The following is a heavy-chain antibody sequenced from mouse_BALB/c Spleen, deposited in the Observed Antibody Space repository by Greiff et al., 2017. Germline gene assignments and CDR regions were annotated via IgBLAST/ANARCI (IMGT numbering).Heavy chain of an antibody. J-gene: IGHJ4*01. V-gene: IGHV1-69*01. Sequence: QVQLQQPGAELVMPGASVKMSCKASGYTFTDCWMHWVKQRPGQGLEWIGAIDTSDSYTSYNQKFKGKATLTVDESSSTAYMQLSSLTSEDSAVYYCARRRNGNYYAMDYWGQGTSVTVSS. CDR3: ARRRNGNYYAMDY. CDR2: IDTSDSYT. CDR1: GYTFTDCW. D-gene: IGHD2-1*01.